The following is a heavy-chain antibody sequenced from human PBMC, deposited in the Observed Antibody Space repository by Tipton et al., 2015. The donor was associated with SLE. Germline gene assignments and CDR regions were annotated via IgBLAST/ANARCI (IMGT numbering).Heavy chain of an antibody. V-gene: IGHV4-34*01. D-gene: IGHD2-15*01. Sequence: TLSLTCAVYGGSFSGYYWSWIRQPPGKGLEWIGEINHSGSTNYNPSLKSRVTISVDTSKNQFSLKLGSVTAADTAVYYCARGRDIVVVVAAAGFDPWGQGTLVTVSS. CDR3: ARGRDIVVVVAAAGFDP. CDR2: INHSGST. CDR1: GGSFSGYY. J-gene: IGHJ5*02.